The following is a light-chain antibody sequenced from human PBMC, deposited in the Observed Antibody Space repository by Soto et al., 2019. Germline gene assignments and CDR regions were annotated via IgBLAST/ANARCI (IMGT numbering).Light chain of an antibody. J-gene: IGLJ2*01. CDR1: SSDIGGYNS. CDR2: DVS. V-gene: IGLV2-14*03. CDR3: SSYTSSTTLV. Sequence: QSVLTQPASVSGSPGQSITISCTGTSSDIGGYNSVSWYQQHPGKAPKVMIYDVSNRPSGVSDRFSGSKSGNTASLTISGLQAGDDADYYCSSYTSSTTLVFGGGTKLTVL.